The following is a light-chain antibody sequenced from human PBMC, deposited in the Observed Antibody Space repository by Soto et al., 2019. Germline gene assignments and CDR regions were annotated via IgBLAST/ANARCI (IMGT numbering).Light chain of an antibody. J-gene: IGKJ5*01. CDR3: QRYGSSPLIT. CDR1: QSVSSSS. Sequence: ETVLTQSPGTLSLSPGERATLSCRASQSVSSSSLAWYQQRPGQAPRLLIYGTSSRATGIPDRFSGSGSGTDFTLTISRLEPEDCAVYFCQRYGSSPLITFGQGTRLEI. CDR2: GTS. V-gene: IGKV3-20*01.